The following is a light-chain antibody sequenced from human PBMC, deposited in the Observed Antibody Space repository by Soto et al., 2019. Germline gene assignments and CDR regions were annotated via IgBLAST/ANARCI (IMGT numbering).Light chain of an antibody. Sequence: EIVLTQSPGTLSLSPGETATLSCRASQTVSSTFLTWYQQKPGQAPRLLIYGAFNMAAGIPDRFSGSGSGTDFTLTISRLEPEDFAVYFCQQYGNSRLTFGGGTKVEIK. J-gene: IGKJ4*01. V-gene: IGKV3-20*01. CDR1: QTVSSTF. CDR3: QQYGNSRLT. CDR2: GAF.